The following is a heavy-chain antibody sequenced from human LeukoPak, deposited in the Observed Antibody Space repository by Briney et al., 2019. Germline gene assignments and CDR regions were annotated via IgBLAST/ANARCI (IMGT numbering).Heavy chain of an antibody. V-gene: IGHV3-7*01. CDR3: ARDIEAAGLFLDY. D-gene: IGHD6-13*01. CDR1: GFTFSSYW. Sequence: GGSLRLSCAASGFTFSSYWMSWVRQAPGKGLEWVANMKYDGSEKYYVDSVKGRFTISRDNAKNSLYLQMNSLRAEDTAVYYCARDIEAAGLFLDYWGQRTLVTVSS. CDR2: MKYDGSEK. J-gene: IGHJ4*02.